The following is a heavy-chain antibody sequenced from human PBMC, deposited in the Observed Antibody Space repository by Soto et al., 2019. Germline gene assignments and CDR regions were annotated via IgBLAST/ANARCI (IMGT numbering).Heavy chain of an antibody. Sequence: EEQVSESGGALVQPGGSLRLSCAASGFNFNTFAMSWIRQAPGKGLEWVSHISSSGGSRDYADSVRGRFTISRDNSKNELFLQMNSLRADDTATYYCAKDPPSPWTANWVDPWGKGTLVTVSS. D-gene: IGHD1-1*01. CDR3: AKDPPSPWTANWVDP. J-gene: IGHJ5*02. CDR2: ISSSGGSR. V-gene: IGHV3-23*01. CDR1: GFNFNTFA.